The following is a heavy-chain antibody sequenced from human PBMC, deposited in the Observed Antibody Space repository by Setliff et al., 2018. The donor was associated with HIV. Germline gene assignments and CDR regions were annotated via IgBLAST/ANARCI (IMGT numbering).Heavy chain of an antibody. CDR3: ARGYPGIAVAGLTYYYYYYMDV. CDR1: GGSISSGGYY. CDR2: ISYSGDT. J-gene: IGHJ6*03. D-gene: IGHD6-19*01. Sequence: SETLSLTCSVSGGSISSGGYYWTWFRQHPGKGLEWTGYISYSGDTYYNPSLKGRVTISVDTSKNQFSLKLSSVTAADTAVYYCARGYPGIAVAGLTYYYYYYMDVWGKGTTVTVSS. V-gene: IGHV4-31*03.